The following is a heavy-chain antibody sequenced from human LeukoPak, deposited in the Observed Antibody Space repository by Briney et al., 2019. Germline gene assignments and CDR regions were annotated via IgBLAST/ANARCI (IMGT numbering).Heavy chain of an antibody. D-gene: IGHD6-19*01. J-gene: IGHJ5*02. CDR3: TKDLMTGFSNGWHSGS. V-gene: IGHV3-23*01. Sequence: GGSLRLSCAASGFTFKSFAMSWVRQAPGKGLEWVAVTSGDEDSTHYAESVRGRFIISTDNSKSSLYLQMNSLRAEDTAVYYCTKDLMTGFSNGWHSGSWGQGTLVTVSS. CDR1: GFTFKSFA. CDR2: TSGDEDST.